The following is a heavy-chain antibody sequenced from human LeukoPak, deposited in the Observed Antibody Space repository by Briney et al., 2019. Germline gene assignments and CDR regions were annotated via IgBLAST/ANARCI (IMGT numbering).Heavy chain of an antibody. Sequence: ASVKVSCKASGGTFNSYAISWVRQAPGQGLEWMGGIIPIFGTANYAQKVQGRVTITTDESTSTAYMELSSLRSEDTAVYYCARAPPTYDSSGYYFGSYYFDYWGQGTLVTVSS. J-gene: IGHJ4*02. CDR2: IIPIFGTA. D-gene: IGHD3-22*01. CDR3: ARAPPTYDSSGYYFGSYYFDY. CDR1: GGTFNSYA. V-gene: IGHV1-69*05.